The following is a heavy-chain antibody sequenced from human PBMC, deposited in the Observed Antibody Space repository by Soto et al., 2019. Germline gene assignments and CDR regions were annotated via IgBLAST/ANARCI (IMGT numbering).Heavy chain of an antibody. CDR1: GYTFTSYG. CDR2: ISAYNGNT. CDR3: ARDYDILTGYRRLKYYYYGMDV. Sequence: ASVKVSCKASGYTFTSYGISWVRQAPGQGLEWMGWISAYNGNTNYAQKLQDRVTMTTDTSTSTAYMELRSLRSDDTAVYYCARDYDILTGYRRLKYYYYGMDVWGQGTTVTVSS. J-gene: IGHJ6*02. D-gene: IGHD3-9*01. V-gene: IGHV1-18*01.